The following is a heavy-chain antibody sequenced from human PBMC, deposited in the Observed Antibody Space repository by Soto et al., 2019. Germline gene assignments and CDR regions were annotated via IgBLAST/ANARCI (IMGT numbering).Heavy chain of an antibody. V-gene: IGHV1-2*04. CDR2: INPNSGGT. J-gene: IGHJ4*02. Sequence: ASVKVSCKASGYTFTGYYMHWVRQAPGQGLEWMGWINPNSGGTNYAQKFQGWVTMTRDTSISTAYMELSRLRSDDTAVYYCARDPSVAGTQRFDYWGQGTLVTVS. D-gene: IGHD6-19*01. CDR1: GYTFTGYY. CDR3: ARDPSVAGTQRFDY.